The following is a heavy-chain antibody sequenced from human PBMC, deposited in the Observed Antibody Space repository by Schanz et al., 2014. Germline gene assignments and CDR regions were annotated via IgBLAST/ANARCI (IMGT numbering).Heavy chain of an antibody. D-gene: IGHD3-3*01. CDR2: IGGSDGNT. CDR3: ARGNTIFGVVILGWLDP. V-gene: IGHV1-18*01. Sequence: QVQLVQSGGEVKTPGASVKVSCKASGYTFTRSGISWVRQAPGQGLEWMGWIGGSDGNTNFAQKFQGRVTITADKSTSTVYMELSSLRSEDTAIYYCARGNTIFGVVILGWLDPWGQGTLVTVSS. J-gene: IGHJ5*02. CDR1: GYTFTRSG.